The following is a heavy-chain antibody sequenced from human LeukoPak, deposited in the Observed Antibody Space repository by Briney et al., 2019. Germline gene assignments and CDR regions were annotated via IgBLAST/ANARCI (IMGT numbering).Heavy chain of an antibody. CDR2: ISGSGDST. D-gene: IGHD2-21*02. J-gene: IGHJ4*02. V-gene: IGHV3-23*01. CDR3: AREPYCGGDCYPLNY. CDR1: GFTFSSYG. Sequence: GGSLRLSCAASGFTFSSYGMSWVRQAPGKGPEWVSTISGSGDSTYYADSVKGRFTISRDNSKNTLYLQMNSLRAEDTAVYYCAREPYCGGDCYPLNYWGQGTLVTVSS.